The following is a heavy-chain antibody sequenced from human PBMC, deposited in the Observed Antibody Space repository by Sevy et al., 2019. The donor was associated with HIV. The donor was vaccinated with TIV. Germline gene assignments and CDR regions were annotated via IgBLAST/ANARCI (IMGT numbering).Heavy chain of an antibody. CDR1: GYFITNGYF. Sequence: SETLSLSCAVSGYFITNGYFWGWIRQSPGKGLEWIGSIYHTGSTYYNPSLKSRVTISVDTSKNQFSLKLTSVTAADTAMYYCARRGILIASAAFYFDYWGQGALVTVSS. CDR2: IYHTGST. D-gene: IGHD6-13*01. J-gene: IGHJ4*02. CDR3: ARRGILIASAAFYFDY. V-gene: IGHV4-38-2*01.